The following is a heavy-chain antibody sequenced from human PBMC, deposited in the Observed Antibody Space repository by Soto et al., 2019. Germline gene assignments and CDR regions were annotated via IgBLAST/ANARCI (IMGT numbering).Heavy chain of an antibody. V-gene: IGHV1-24*01. CDR2: FDPEDGET. Sequence: QVQLVQSGAEVKKPGASVKVSCKVSGYTLTELSMHWVRQAPGKGLEWMGGFDPEDGETIYAQKFQGRVTMTEDTSTDTAYREPSSLRSEDAAVYYCATGGITIFGVVLSPPRYYGMDVWGQGTTVTVSS. D-gene: IGHD3-3*01. CDR1: GYTLTELS. CDR3: ATGGITIFGVVLSPPRYYGMDV. J-gene: IGHJ6*02.